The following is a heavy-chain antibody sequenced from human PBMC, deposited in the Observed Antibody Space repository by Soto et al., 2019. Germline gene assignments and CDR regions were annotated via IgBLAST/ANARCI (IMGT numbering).Heavy chain of an antibody. D-gene: IGHD2-8*02. Sequence: QVQLVQSGAEVKRPESSMKVSCKPPGGTFNNYAINWVRQAPGQGLEWMGAIIPISGTTKYAQKFQGRVTITADKSTSTVYMDLSSLRSEDTAVYYCARWGGLSCSGAVCFKKPFDYWGQGTLVTVSS. CDR3: ARWGGLSCSGAVCFKKPFDY. CDR1: GGTFNNYA. J-gene: IGHJ4*02. V-gene: IGHV1-69*06. CDR2: IIPISGTT.